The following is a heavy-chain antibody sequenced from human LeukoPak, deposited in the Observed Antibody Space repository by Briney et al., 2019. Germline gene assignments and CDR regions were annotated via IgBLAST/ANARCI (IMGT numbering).Heavy chain of an antibody. CDR3: AKDPSDDGSGWSTYYFDY. CDR2: ISGSGGST. V-gene: IGHV3-23*01. D-gene: IGHD6-19*01. Sequence: PGGSLRLSCAASGFTFSSYAMSWVRQAPGKGLEWVSAISGSGGSTYYADSVKGRFTISRDNSKNTLYLQMNSLRAEDTAVYYCAKDPSDDGSGWSTYYFDYWGQGTLVTVSS. CDR1: GFTFSSYA. J-gene: IGHJ4*02.